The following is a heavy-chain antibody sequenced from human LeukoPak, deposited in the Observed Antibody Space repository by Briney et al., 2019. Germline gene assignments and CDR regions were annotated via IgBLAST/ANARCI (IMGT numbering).Heavy chain of an antibody. CDR3: AKDRVNGDGWYYFDY. J-gene: IGHJ4*02. V-gene: IGHV3-23*01. CDR2: ISSGGGGAT. D-gene: IGHD3-10*01. CDR1: GFTFGGYA. Sequence: GGSLRLSCAASGFTFGGYAMSWVRQAPGKGLEWVSTISSGGGGATYYADSVKGRFTISRDNSKNTLSLQMNSLRAEDTAVYHCAKDRVNGDGWYYFDYWGQGTLVTLSS.